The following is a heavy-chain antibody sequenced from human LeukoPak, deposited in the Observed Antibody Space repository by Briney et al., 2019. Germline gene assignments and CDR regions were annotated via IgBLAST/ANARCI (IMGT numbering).Heavy chain of an antibody. CDR2: ISWNSGSI. V-gene: IGHV3-9*01. Sequence: GRSLRLSCAASGFTFDDYAMHWVRQAPGKGLEWVSGISWNSGSIGYADSVKGRFTISRDNAKNSLYLQMNSLRAEDSAVYFCARGHTALLTSGGQGSLVTVSS. CDR3: ARGHTALLTS. D-gene: IGHD5-18*01. J-gene: IGHJ4*02. CDR1: GFTFDDYA.